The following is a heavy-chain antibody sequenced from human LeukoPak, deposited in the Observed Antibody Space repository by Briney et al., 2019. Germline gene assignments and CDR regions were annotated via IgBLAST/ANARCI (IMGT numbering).Heavy chain of an antibody. Sequence: SVKVSCKASGGTFSSYAISWVRQAPGQGLEWMGRIIPILGIANYAQKFQGRVTITADKSTSTAYMELSSLRSEDTAVYYCASRERLAYYGMDVWGQGTTVTVSS. V-gene: IGHV1-69*04. CDR2: IIPILGIA. CDR1: GGTFSSYA. J-gene: IGHJ6*02. CDR3: ASRERLAYYGMDV.